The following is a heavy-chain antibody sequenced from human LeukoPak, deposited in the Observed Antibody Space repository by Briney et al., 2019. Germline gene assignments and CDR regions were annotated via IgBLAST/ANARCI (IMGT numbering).Heavy chain of an antibody. D-gene: IGHD3-22*01. CDR2: ISSSSSTI. CDR1: GFTFSNAW. Sequence: PGGSLRLSCAASGFTFSNAWMSWVRQAPGKGLEWVSYISSSSSTIYYADSVKGRFTISRDNAKNSLYLQMISLRAEDTAVYYCARVTYYYDSSGYKIYYGMDVWGQGTTVTVSS. J-gene: IGHJ6*02. CDR3: ARVTYYYDSSGYKIYYGMDV. V-gene: IGHV3-48*01.